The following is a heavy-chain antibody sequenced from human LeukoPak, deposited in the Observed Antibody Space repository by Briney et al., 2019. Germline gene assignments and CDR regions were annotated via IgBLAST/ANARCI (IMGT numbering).Heavy chain of an antibody. CDR1: VCTFSSYA. Sequence: GASVKVSCKASVCTFSSYAISWVRQAPGQGLEWMGGIIPIFGTANYAQKFQGRVTITADESTSTAYMELSSLRSEDTAVYYCARDLRTAMVTGYGMDVWGQGITVTVSS. J-gene: IGHJ6*02. CDR3: ARDLRTAMVTGYGMDV. CDR2: IIPIFGTA. V-gene: IGHV1-69*13. D-gene: IGHD5-18*01.